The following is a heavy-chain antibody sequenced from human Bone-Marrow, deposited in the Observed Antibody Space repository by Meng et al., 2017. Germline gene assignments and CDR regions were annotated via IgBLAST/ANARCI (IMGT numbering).Heavy chain of an antibody. J-gene: IGHJ5*02. Sequence: QVQLVRSGAWVKKPGSSVKVSCKASGGTFSSYAISWVRQAPGKGLEWMGGIIPIFGTANSAQKFQGRFTITADKSTSTAYMELSSLRSEDTAVYYCAREGAYGSGYPPWGQGTLVTVSS. D-gene: IGHD3-22*01. V-gene: IGHV1-69*06. CDR2: IIPIFGTA. CDR1: GGTFSSYA. CDR3: AREGAYGSGYPP.